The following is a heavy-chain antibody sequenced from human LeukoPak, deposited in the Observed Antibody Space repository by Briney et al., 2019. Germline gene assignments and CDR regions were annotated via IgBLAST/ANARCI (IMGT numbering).Heavy chain of an antibody. CDR3: ARDLCSGGSCYSEGAFDI. CDR2: ISSSSSYI. D-gene: IGHD2-15*01. Sequence: GGSLRLSCAASGFTFSSYSMNWVRQAPGKGLEWVSSISSSSSYIYYADSVKGRFTISRDNAKNSLYLQMNSLRAEDTAVYYCARDLCSGGSCYSEGAFDIWGQGTMVTVSS. CDR1: GFTFSSYS. V-gene: IGHV3-21*01. J-gene: IGHJ3*02.